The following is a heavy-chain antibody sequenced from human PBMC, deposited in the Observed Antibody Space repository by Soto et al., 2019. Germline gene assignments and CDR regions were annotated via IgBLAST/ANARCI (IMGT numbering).Heavy chain of an antibody. J-gene: IGHJ4*02. CDR3: ARDRGEGRWLDLIDY. V-gene: IGHV1-18*01. CDR1: GYTFTSYG. CDR2: ISTYNGNT. D-gene: IGHD2-21*01. Sequence: QVQLVQSGAEVKKPGASVKVSCKASGYTFTSYGISWVRQAPGQGLEWMGWISTYNGNTNYAQKLQGRVTMTTDTSTSTAYRELRSLRSYDTAVHYCARDRGEGRWLDLIDYSGQGTLVTVSS.